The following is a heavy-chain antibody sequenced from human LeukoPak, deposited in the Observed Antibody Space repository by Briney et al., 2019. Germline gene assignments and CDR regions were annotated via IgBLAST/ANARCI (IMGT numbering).Heavy chain of an antibody. V-gene: IGHV6-1*01. Sequence: SQTLSLTCAISGDSVSSNSAAWNWIRQSPSRGLEWLGRTCYKSRWYNDYARSVKSRITINPDISKNQFSLHVNSVTPEDTAVYYCARGGQGDGYSADEAFDIWGQGTMVTVSS. CDR2: TCYKSRWYN. CDR3: ARGGQGDGYSADEAFDI. D-gene: IGHD5-24*01. J-gene: IGHJ3*02. CDR1: GDSVSSNSAA.